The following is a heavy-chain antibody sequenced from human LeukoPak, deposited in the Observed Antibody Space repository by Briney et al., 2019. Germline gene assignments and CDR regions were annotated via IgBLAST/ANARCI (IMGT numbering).Heavy chain of an antibody. D-gene: IGHD6-13*01. CDR3: ASSPGSSREYFQH. CDR1: GGTFSSYS. Sequence: SVKVSCKASGGTFSSYSISWVRQAPGQGLEWMGGIIPIFGTANYAQKLQGRVTITADESTSTAYMELSSLRSEDTAVYYCASSPGSSREYFQHWGQGTLVTVSS. V-gene: IGHV1-69*01. J-gene: IGHJ1*01. CDR2: IIPIFGTA.